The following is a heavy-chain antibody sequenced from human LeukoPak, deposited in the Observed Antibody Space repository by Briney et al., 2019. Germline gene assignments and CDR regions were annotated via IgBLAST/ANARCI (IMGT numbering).Heavy chain of an antibody. Sequence: GSLRLSCAASGFIFSDYAMLWVRQAPGKGLEWMAVISDDGSNEHYADSVKGRFTISRDNLKNTLYLQMNILRAEDTAVYYCARGGQYCSTISCYAYNWFDPWGQGTLVTVAS. J-gene: IGHJ5*02. V-gene: IGHV3-30-3*01. CDR2: ISDDGSNE. CDR1: GFIFSDYA. D-gene: IGHD2-2*01. CDR3: ARGGQYCSTISCYAYNWFDP.